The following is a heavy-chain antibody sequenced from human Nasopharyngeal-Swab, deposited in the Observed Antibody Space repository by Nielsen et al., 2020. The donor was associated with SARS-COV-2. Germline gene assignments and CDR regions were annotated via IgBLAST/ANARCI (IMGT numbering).Heavy chain of an antibody. Sequence: RQAPGKGLEWIGYIYYSGSTNYNPSLKSRVTISVDTSKNQFSLKLSSVTAAGTAVYYCARLLIAANGHYMDVWGKGTTVTVSS. CDR3: ARLLIAANGHYMDV. D-gene: IGHD2-15*01. V-gene: IGHV4-59*12. J-gene: IGHJ6*03. CDR2: IYYSGST.